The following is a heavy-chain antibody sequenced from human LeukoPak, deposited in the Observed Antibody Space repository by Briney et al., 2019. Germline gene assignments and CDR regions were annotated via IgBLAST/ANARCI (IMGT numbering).Heavy chain of an antibody. CDR2: ISAYNGNT. D-gene: IGHD4-17*01. CDR1: GYTFTSYG. CDR3: VRDDYGDYIRSGVDY. J-gene: IGHJ4*02. V-gene: IGHV1-18*01. Sequence: ASVKVSCKASGYTFTSYGISWVRQAPGQGLEWMGWISAYNGNTNYAQKLQGRVTMTTDTSTSTAYMELRSLRSDDTAVYYCVRDDYGDYIRSGVDYWGQGTLVTVSS.